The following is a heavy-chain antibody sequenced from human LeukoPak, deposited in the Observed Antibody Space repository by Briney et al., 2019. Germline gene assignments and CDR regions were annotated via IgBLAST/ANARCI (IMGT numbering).Heavy chain of an antibody. V-gene: IGHV6-1*01. Sequence: SQTLSLTCAISGDSVSSNSVAWNWIRQSPSRGLGWLGRTYYRSKWYNDYAVSVKSRVTINPDTSKNQFSLQLNSVTPEDTAVYYCARDHTRASAGFDYWGQGTLVTVSS. CDR3: ARDHTRASAGFDY. CDR1: GDSVSSNSVA. J-gene: IGHJ4*02. CDR2: TYYRSKWYN. D-gene: IGHD6-13*01.